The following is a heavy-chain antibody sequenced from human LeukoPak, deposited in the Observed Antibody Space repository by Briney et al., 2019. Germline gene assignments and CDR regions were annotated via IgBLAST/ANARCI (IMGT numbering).Heavy chain of an antibody. J-gene: IGHJ4*02. CDR3: ARAVYDSSGYYFDY. Sequence: ASVKVSCKASGGTFSSYAISWVRQAPGQGLEWMGRIIPIFGTANYAQKFLGRVTITTDESTSTAYMELSSLRSEDTAVYYCARAVYDSSGYYFDYWGQGTLVTVSS. CDR1: GGTFSSYA. CDR2: IIPIFGTA. D-gene: IGHD3-22*01. V-gene: IGHV1-69*05.